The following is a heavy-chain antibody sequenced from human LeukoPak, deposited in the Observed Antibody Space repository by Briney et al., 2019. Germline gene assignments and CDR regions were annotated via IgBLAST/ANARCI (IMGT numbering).Heavy chain of an antibody. CDR1: GGSITDYY. Sequence: PSETLFLTCTVSGGSITDYYWSWIRQPAGKGLEWIGHLYTNGSTNYNPSLKSRVTMSGDTSKNQFSLKLTSVTAADTAVYYCARFYGSSWDGGNFQHWGQGTLVTVSS. D-gene: IGHD6-13*01. J-gene: IGHJ1*01. CDR3: ARFYGSSWDGGNFQH. V-gene: IGHV4-4*07. CDR2: LYTNGST.